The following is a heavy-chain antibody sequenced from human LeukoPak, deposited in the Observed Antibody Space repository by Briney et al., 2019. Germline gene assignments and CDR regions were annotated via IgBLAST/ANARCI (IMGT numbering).Heavy chain of an antibody. D-gene: IGHD6-13*01. J-gene: IGHJ4*02. CDR2: INSDGSST. V-gene: IGHV3-74*01. Sequence: PGGSLRLSCEASGFTFSRYWMHWVRQAPGKGLVWVSRINSDGSSTTYADSVKGRFTISRDNSKNTLCLQMNSLRAEDTAVYYCAKEVRGIAAAGPFDYWGQGTLVTVSS. CDR3: AKEVRGIAAAGPFDY. CDR1: GFTFSRYW.